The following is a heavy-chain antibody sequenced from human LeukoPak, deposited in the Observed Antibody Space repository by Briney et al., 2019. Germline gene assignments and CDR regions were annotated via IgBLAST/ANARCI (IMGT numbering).Heavy chain of an antibody. J-gene: IGHJ4*02. CDR2: IIPIFGTA. D-gene: IGHD4-23*01. CDR3: ARGWLAETTVVTPYNY. V-gene: IGHV1-69*13. CDR1: GGTFSSYA. Sequence: SVKVSCKASGGTFSSYAINWVRQAPGQGLEWMGGIIPIFGTANYAQKFQDRVTITAVESMSTVYMELSSLRSEDTAVYYCARGWLAETTVVTPYNYWGQGTLVTVSS.